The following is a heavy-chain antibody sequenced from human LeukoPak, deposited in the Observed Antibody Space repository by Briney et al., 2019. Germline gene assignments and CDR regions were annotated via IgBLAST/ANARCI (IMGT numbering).Heavy chain of an antibody. CDR1: GGSITNYY. CDR3: ARASVTYYYYYYMDV. D-gene: IGHD4-11*01. Sequence: SESLSLTCTVSGGSITNYYWTWIRQPPGKGLEWIGYIHYSGSTNYNPSLKSRVTISVDTSKNQFSLKLSSVTAADTAVYYCARASVTYYYYYYMDVWGKGTTVTVSS. J-gene: IGHJ6*03. CDR2: IHYSGST. V-gene: IGHV4-59*01.